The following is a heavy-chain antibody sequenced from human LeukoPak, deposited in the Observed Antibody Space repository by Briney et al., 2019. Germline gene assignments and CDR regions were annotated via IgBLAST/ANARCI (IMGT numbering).Heavy chain of an antibody. J-gene: IGHJ3*02. CDR2: INPSGGST. V-gene: IGHV1-46*01. D-gene: IGHD3-22*01. CDR1: GYTFTSYY. CDR3: AREGRRLSAHYYDSSGFTYDAFDI. Sequence: ASVKVSCKASGYTFTSYYMHWVRQAPGQGLEWMGIINPSGGSTSYAQKFQGRVTMTRDTSTSTVYMELSSLRSEDTAVYYCAREGRRLSAHYYDSSGFTYDAFDIWGQATMLTVSS.